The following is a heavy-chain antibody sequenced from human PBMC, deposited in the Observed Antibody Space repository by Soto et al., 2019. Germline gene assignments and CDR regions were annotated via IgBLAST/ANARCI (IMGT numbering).Heavy chain of an antibody. J-gene: IGHJ4*02. Sequence: QVQLVESGGGVVQPGRSLRLSCAASGFTFSSYAMHWVRQAPGKGLEWVAVISYDGSNKYYADSVKGRFTISRDNSKNTLYLQMNSLRAEDTAVYYCARDLYTARVRAVDYWGQGTLVTVSS. D-gene: IGHD5-18*01. V-gene: IGHV3-30-3*01. CDR3: ARDLYTARVRAVDY. CDR2: ISYDGSNK. CDR1: GFTFSSYA.